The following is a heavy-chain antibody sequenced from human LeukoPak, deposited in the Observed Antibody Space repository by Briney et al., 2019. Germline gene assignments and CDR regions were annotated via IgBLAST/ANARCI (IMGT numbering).Heavy chain of an antibody. CDR1: GFTFSTYG. CDR3: AKDGGGNSLFDS. J-gene: IGHJ4*02. CDR2: LSDSGVNT. Sequence: PGGSLRLSCAASGFTFSTYGMGWVRQASGKGLEWVSTLSDSGVNTHYADSVKGRFTISRDNSKSTLYLQMNSLRVEDTAVYYCAKDGGGNSLFDSWGQGTLVSVSS. D-gene: IGHD2/OR15-2a*01. V-gene: IGHV3-23*01.